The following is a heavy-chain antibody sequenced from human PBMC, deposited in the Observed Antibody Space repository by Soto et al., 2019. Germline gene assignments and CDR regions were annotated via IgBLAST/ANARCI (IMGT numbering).Heavy chain of an antibody. V-gene: IGHV3-64D*06. CDR3: VKGSEYYYDTTDWFDP. J-gene: IGHJ5*02. Sequence: PGGSLRLSCSASGFTFSSYAMHWVRQAPGKGLEYVSAISSNGGSTYYADSVKGRFTISRDNSKNTLYLQMSSLRAEDTAVYYCVKGSEYYYDTTDWFDPWGQGTLVTVSS. CDR2: ISSNGGST. CDR1: GFTFSSYA. D-gene: IGHD3-22*01.